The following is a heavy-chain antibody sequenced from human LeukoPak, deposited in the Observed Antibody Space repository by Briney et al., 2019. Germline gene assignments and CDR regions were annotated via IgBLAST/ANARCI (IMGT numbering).Heavy chain of an antibody. J-gene: IGHJ3*02. CDR2: ISGNSGST. V-gene: IGHV3-23*01. Sequence: PGGSLRLSCATSQFNFNNFGMTWVRQAPGKGLEWVSSISGNSGSTQYADSVQGRFAISRDNSKNTLYLQMNSLRAEDTAVYYCAKDPNGDYIGTFDIWGQGTMVTVSS. CDR3: AKDPNGDYIGTFDI. D-gene: IGHD4-17*01. CDR1: QFNFNNFG.